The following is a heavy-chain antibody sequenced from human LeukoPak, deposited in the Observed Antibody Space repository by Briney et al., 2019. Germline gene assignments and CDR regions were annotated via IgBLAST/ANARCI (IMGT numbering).Heavy chain of an antibody. Sequence: GGSLRLSCAASAFTFSSYGMHWVRQAPGKGLVWVSRINSDGSSTSYADSVKGRFTISRDNAKNTLYLQMNSLRAEDTAVYYCAREVEMATPKDYFDYWGQGTLVTVSS. J-gene: IGHJ4*02. CDR1: AFTFSSYG. D-gene: IGHD5-24*01. V-gene: IGHV3-74*01. CDR3: AREVEMATPKDYFDY. CDR2: INSDGSST.